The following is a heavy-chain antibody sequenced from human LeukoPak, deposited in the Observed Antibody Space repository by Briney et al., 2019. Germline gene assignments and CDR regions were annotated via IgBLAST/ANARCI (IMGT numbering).Heavy chain of an antibody. D-gene: IGHD6-13*01. CDR1: GYTFTSYY. CDR3: ARDSAVGSSWYIIWYFDL. J-gene: IGHJ2*01. CDR2: INPSGGST. V-gene: IGHV1-46*01. Sequence: ASVKVSCKASGYTFTSYYMHWVRQAPGQGLGWMGIINPSGGSTSYAQKFQGRVTMTRDTSTGTVYMELSSLRSEDTAVYYCARDSAVGSSWYIIWYFDLWGRGTLVTVSS.